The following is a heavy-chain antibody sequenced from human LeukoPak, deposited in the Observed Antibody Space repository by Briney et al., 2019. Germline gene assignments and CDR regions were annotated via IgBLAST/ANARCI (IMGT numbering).Heavy chain of an antibody. CDR1: GFTFSSYW. V-gene: IGHV3-74*01. Sequence: GGSLRLSCAGSGFTFSSYWIHWVRQAPGEGLVWVSRINPDGSSTTYADSVKGRFTISRDNAKNSLYLQMNSLRAEDTAVYYCARDGPYSSGWPNKFDYWGQGTLVTVSS. J-gene: IGHJ4*02. D-gene: IGHD6-19*01. CDR2: INPDGSST. CDR3: ARDGPYSSGWPNKFDY.